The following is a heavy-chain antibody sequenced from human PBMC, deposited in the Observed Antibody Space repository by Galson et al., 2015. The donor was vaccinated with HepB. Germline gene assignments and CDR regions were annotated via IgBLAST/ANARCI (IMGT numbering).Heavy chain of an antibody. CDR2: IKQDGSEK. D-gene: IGHD2-2*01. CDR1: GFTFSSYW. J-gene: IGHJ6*02. Sequence: SLRLSCAASGFTFSSYWMSWVRQAPGKGLEWVADIKQDGSEKYYVDSVKGRFTISRDNAKNSLYLQMNSLRAEDTAVFYCARDRRYCSSTSCSSYYYYGMDVWGPGTTVTVSS. V-gene: IGHV3-7*03. CDR3: ARDRRYCSSTSCSSYYYYGMDV.